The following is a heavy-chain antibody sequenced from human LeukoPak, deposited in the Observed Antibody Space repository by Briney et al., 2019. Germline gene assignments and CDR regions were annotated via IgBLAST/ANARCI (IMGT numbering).Heavy chain of an antibody. D-gene: IGHD3-3*01. Sequence: GGSLRLSCAASGFIFSTYEMNWVRQAPGKGLEWLSYISYNGRSTYYADSVKGRFTIPRDNAKESVHLEMDSLRAEDTAVYYCVRDPGSRFLQWPDWGQGTLVTVSS. V-gene: IGHV3-48*03. CDR3: VRDPGSRFLQWPD. CDR1: GFIFSTYE. CDR2: ISYNGRST. J-gene: IGHJ4*02.